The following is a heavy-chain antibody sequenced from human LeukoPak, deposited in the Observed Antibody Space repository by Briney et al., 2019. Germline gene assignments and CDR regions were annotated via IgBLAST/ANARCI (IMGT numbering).Heavy chain of an antibody. J-gene: IGHJ4*02. V-gene: IGHV3-30-3*01. CDR3: ARDLYY. CDR1: GFTFSSYA. D-gene: IGHD2/OR15-2a*01. Sequence: GGSLRLSCAASGFTFSSYAMHWVRQAPGKGLEWVAVISYDGSNKYYADSVKGRFTISRDNSKNTLYLQMNSLRAEDTAVYYCARDLYYWGQGTLVTVSS. CDR2: ISYDGSNK.